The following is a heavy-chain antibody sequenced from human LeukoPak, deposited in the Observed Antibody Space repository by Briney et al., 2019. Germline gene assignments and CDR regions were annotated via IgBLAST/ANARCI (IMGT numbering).Heavy chain of an antibody. CDR1: GDSVSSNSAA. CDR2: TYYRSKWYN. Sequence: SQTLSLTCAISGDSVSSNSAAWHRIRQSPSRGLEWLGRTYYRSKWYNDYAVSVKSRISINPDTSKNQFSLQLDSVTPEDTAVYYCARLVTMVRGPYVYYYYGMDVWGKGTTVTVSS. V-gene: IGHV6-1*01. CDR3: ARLVTMVRGPYVYYYYGMDV. J-gene: IGHJ6*04. D-gene: IGHD3-10*01.